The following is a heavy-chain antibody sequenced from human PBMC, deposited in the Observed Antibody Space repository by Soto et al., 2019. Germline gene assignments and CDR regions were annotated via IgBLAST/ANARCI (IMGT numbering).Heavy chain of an antibody. J-gene: IGHJ6*02. V-gene: IGHV3-33*01. Sequence: QVQLVESGGGVVQPGRSLRLSCAASGFTFSSYGMHWVRQAPGKGLEWVAVIWYDGSNKYYADSVKGRFTISRDNSKNTRYLQMNSLRDEDTAVYYCAREGVGSSGWSYYYYYYGMDVWGQGTTVTVSS. CDR1: GFTFSSYG. D-gene: IGHD6-19*01. CDR3: AREGVGSSGWSYYYYYYGMDV. CDR2: IWYDGSNK.